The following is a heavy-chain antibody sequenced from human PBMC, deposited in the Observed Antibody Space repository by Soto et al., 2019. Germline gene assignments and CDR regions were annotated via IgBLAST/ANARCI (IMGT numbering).Heavy chain of an antibody. Sequence: QVQLVQSGAEVKKPGSSVKVSCKASGGTFSSYAISWVRQAPGQGLEWMGGFIPIFGTANYAQKFQGRVTITADKSTSNAYMELSSLRSEDTAVYYCASSETSWGYYYSGMDVWGQETTVTVSS. V-gene: IGHV1-69*06. CDR1: GGTFSSYA. CDR2: FIPIFGTA. J-gene: IGHJ6*02. CDR3: ASSETSWGYYYSGMDV. D-gene: IGHD3-16*01.